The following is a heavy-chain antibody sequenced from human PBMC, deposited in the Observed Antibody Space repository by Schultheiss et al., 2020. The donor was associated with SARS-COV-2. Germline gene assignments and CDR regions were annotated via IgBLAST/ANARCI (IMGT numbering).Heavy chain of an antibody. CDR3: AREIASFDY. D-gene: IGHD2/OR15-2a*01. V-gene: IGHV3-33*08. CDR2: IWYDGSNK. J-gene: IGHJ4*02. Sequence: GGSLRLSCAASGFTFSGSAMHWVRQAPGKGLEWVAVIWYDGSNKYYADSVKGRFTISRDNAKNSLYLQMNSLRAEDTAVYYCAREIASFDYWGQGTLVTVSS. CDR1: GFTFSGSA.